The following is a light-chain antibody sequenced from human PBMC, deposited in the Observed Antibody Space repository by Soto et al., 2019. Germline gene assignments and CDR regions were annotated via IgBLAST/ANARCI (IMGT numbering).Light chain of an antibody. CDR2: WAS. V-gene: IGKV4-1*01. CDR3: QQYYSAPPLT. J-gene: IGKJ4*01. Sequence: DIVMTQSTDSLGVSLGERATIKCKSSQSVLYSSDNKNYLAWFQQKPGQPPKLLIYWASTRESGVPDRFSGSGSETDFTLTISSLQAEDVAVYYCQQYYSAPPLTFGGGTKVEIK. CDR1: QSVLYSSDNKNY.